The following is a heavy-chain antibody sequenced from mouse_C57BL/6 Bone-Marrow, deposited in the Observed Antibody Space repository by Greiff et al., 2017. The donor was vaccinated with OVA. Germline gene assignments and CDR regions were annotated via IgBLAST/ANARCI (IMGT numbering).Heavy chain of an antibody. V-gene: IGHV14-4*01. CDR2: IDPENGDT. Sequence: VHVKQSGAELVRPGASVKLSCTASGFNIKDDYMHWVKQRPEQGLEWIGWIDPENGDTEYASKFQGKATITADTSSNTAYLQLSSLTSEDTAVYYCTMGDYAWFAYWGQGTLVTVSA. D-gene: IGHD2-4*01. CDR1: GFNIKDDY. J-gene: IGHJ3*01. CDR3: TMGDYAWFAY.